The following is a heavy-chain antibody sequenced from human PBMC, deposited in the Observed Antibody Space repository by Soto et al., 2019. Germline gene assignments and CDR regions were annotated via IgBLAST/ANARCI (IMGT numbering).Heavy chain of an antibody. CDR2: IGGSGGST. Sequence: PGGSLRLSCAASGFTFRSYAMTWGRQAPGKGLEWVSAIGGSGGSTYYADSVKGRFTISRDNSKNTLYLQMNSLRAEDTAVYYCAKALYGDYLFFDYWGQGTLVTVSS. V-gene: IGHV3-23*01. J-gene: IGHJ4*02. CDR3: AKALYGDYLFFDY. D-gene: IGHD4-17*01. CDR1: GFTFRSYA.